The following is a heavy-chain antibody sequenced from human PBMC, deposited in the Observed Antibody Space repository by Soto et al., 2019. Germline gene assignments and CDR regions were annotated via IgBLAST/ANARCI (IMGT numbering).Heavy chain of an antibody. CDR1: GGSLTGYY. Sequence: PSETLSLTCVVYGGSLTGYYWSWIRQPPGRGLEWIGEINPTGSPKYNPSLMSRVTISVDTSKNQFPMKLSSVTAADTAVFYCARSREQWLVDAFDIWGQGTMVTVSS. D-gene: IGHD6-19*01. CDR2: INPTGSP. CDR3: ARSREQWLVDAFDI. J-gene: IGHJ3*02. V-gene: IGHV4-34*01.